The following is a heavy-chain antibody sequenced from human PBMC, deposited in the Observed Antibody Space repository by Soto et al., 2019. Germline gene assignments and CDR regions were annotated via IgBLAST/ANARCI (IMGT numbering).Heavy chain of an antibody. CDR3: ARRRFGELSDFDY. V-gene: IGHV4-59*08. Sequence: PSETLSLTCTVSGGSISNYYWNWIRQSPGMGLEWIGYIYYSGNSKYNPSLKSRVTISVDTSKNQFSLKLTSVTAADTAVYYGARRRFGELSDFDYWGQGNLVTVSS. CDR2: IYYSGNS. D-gene: IGHD3-10*01. J-gene: IGHJ4*02. CDR1: GGSISNYY.